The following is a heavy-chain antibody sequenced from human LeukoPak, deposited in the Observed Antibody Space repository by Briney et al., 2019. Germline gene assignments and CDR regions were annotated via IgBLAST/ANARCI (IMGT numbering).Heavy chain of an antibody. CDR3: ARGGTGTYGLYYYYMDV. D-gene: IGHD1-14*01. Sequence: PSETLSLTCTVSGGSISSYYWSWLRQPPGKGLEWIGYIYTSGSTNYNPSLKSRVTISVDTSKNQFSLKLSSVTAADTAVYYCARGGTGTYGLYYYYMDVWGKGTTVTVSS. J-gene: IGHJ6*03. CDR1: GGSISSYY. V-gene: IGHV4-4*09. CDR2: IYTSGST.